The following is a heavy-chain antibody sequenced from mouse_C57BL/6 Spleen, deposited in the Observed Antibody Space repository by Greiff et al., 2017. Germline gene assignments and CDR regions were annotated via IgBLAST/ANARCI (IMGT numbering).Heavy chain of an antibody. CDR3: ARPLYDYDAAWFAY. D-gene: IGHD2-4*01. V-gene: IGHV1-64*01. Sequence: VQLQQPGAELVKPGASVKLSCKASGYTFTSYWMHWVKQRPGQGLEWIGMIHPNSGSTNYNEKFKSKATLTVDKSSSTAYMQLSSLTSEDSAVYDCARPLYDYDAAWFAYWGQGTLVTVSA. J-gene: IGHJ3*01. CDR1: GYTFTSYW. CDR2: IHPNSGST.